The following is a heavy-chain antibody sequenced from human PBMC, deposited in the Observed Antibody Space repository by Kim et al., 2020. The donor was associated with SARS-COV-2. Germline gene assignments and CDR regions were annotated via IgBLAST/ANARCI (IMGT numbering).Heavy chain of an antibody. V-gene: IGHV4-38-2*02. Sequence: SETLSLTCTVSGYSISSGYYWGWIRQPPGQGLDWIGSIYHSGSTYYNPSLKSRVTISVDTSKNQFSLKLSSVTAADTAVYYCARDFVCGILWFCAFDIWGQGTMVTVSS. CDR1: GYSISSGYY. J-gene: IGHJ3*02. CDR2: IYHSGST. D-gene: IGHD3-10*01. CDR3: ARDFVCGILWFCAFDI.